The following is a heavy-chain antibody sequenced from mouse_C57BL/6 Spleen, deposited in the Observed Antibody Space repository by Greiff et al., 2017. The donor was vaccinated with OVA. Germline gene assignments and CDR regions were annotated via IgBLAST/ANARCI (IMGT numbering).Heavy chain of an antibody. CDR1: GFSLTSYG. D-gene: IGHD2-2*01. Sequence: VHLVESGPGLVAPSQSLSITCTVSGFSLTSYGVSWVRQPPGKGLEWLGVIWGDGSTNYHSALISRLSISKDNSKSQVFLKLNSLQTDDTATYYCAKYETTMVTSWFAYWGQGTLVTVSA. J-gene: IGHJ3*01. CDR3: AKYETTMVTSWFAY. CDR2: IWGDGST. V-gene: IGHV2-3*01.